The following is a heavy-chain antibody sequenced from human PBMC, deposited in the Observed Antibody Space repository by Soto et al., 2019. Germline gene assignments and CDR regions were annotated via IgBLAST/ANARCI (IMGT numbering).Heavy chain of an antibody. D-gene: IGHD4-17*01. J-gene: IGHJ3*02. CDR2: IYWNDDK. CDR1: GLSFGTSGVG. Sequence: QITLKESGPTQVKPTQTLTLTCTASGLSFGTSGVGVGWIRQPPGEALEWLALIYWNDDKRYSPSLKSSLTITMDTSKNQVVLTMTNVDPVDTATYYCASMTTVATAAFDIWGQGTMVTVSS. V-gene: IGHV2-5*01. CDR3: ASMTTVATAAFDI.